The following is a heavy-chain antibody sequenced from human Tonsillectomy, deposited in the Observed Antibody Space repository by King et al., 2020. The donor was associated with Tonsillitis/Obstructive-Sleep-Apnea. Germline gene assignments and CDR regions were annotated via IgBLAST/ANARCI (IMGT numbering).Heavy chain of an antibody. CDR1: GYTFTSYA. CDR3: ARDRTSGWSRLDAFNI. CDR2: INTNTGNP. Sequence: VQLVESGSELKKPGASVTVSCTASGYTFTSYAINWVRQAPGQGLEWMGWINTNTGNPTYAQGFTGRFVFSLDTSVSTAYLQISSLKAEDTAVYYCARDRTSGWSRLDAFNIWGQGTMVTVSS. J-gene: IGHJ3*02. D-gene: IGHD6-19*01. V-gene: IGHV7-4-1*02.